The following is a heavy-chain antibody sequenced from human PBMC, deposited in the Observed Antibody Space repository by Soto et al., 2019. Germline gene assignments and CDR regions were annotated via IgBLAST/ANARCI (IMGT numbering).Heavy chain of an antibody. CDR1: GFTFSSYA. J-gene: IGHJ6*02. Sequence: PGGSLRLSCAASGFTFSSYAMSWVRQAPGKGLEWASAISGSGGSTYYADSVKGRFTVSRDNSKNTLYLQMNSLRAEDTAVYYCAKGYRQYYYYGMDVWGQGTTVTVSS. CDR3: AKGYRQYYYYGMDV. V-gene: IGHV3-23*01. CDR2: ISGSGGST. D-gene: IGHD4-4*01.